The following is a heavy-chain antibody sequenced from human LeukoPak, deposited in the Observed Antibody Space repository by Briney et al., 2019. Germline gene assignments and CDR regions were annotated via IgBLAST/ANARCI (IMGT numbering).Heavy chain of an antibody. CDR1: GYTFTSYY. V-gene: IGHV1-46*01. Sequence: VSVKVSCKASGYTFTSYYMHWVRQAPGQGLEWMGIINPSGGSTSYAQKFQGRVTMTRDTSTSTVYMELSSLRSEDTAVYYCARDVGCSSTSCYVDAFDIWGQGTMVTVSS. J-gene: IGHJ3*02. CDR2: INPSGGST. D-gene: IGHD2-2*01. CDR3: ARDVGCSSTSCYVDAFDI.